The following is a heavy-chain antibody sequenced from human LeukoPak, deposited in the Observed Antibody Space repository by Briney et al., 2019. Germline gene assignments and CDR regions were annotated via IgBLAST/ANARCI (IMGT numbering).Heavy chain of an antibody. J-gene: IGHJ4*02. V-gene: IGHV3-7*01. CDR3: VSAIRGSPIDY. CDR1: GFSFSNYW. Sequence: GGSLRLSCAASGFSFSNYWMGWVRQAPGKGLACVANIKADGSETYYVDSVKGRFTISRDNAKNSLFLQMNSLRAEDTAIYYCVSAIRGSPIDYWGQGTLVSVPS. CDR2: IKADGSET. D-gene: IGHD3-10*01.